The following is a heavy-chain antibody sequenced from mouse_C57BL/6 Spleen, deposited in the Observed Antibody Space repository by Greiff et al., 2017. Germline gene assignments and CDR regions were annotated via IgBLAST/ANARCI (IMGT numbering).Heavy chain of an antibody. V-gene: IGHV1-55*01. J-gene: IGHJ2*01. D-gene: IGHD2-13*01. CDR1: GYTFTSYW. CDR2: IYPGSGST. Sequence: VQLQQPGAELVKPGASVKMSCKASGYTFTSYWITWVKQRPGQGLEWIGDIYPGSGSTNYNEKFKSKATLTVDTSSSTAYMQHSSLTSEASAVYYGARDGDGVSDYWGQGTTLTVSS. CDR3: ARDGDGVSDY.